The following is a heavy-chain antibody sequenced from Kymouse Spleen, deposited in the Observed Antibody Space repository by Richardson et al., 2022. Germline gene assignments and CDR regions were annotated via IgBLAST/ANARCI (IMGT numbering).Heavy chain of an antibody. CDR3: ARDRASITMVRGVIFDY. Sequence: QVQLVESGGGVVQPGRSLRLSCAASGFTFSSYGMHWVRQAPGKGLEWVAVIWYDGSNKYYADSVKGRFTISRDNSKNTLYLQMNSLRAEDTAVYYCARDRASITMVRGVIFDYWGQGTLVTVSS. J-gene: IGHJ4*02. V-gene: IGHV3-33*01. D-gene: IGHD3-10*01. CDR2: IWYDGSNK. CDR1: GFTFSSYG.